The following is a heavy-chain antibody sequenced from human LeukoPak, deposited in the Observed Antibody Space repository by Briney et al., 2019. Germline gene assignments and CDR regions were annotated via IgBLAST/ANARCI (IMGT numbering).Heavy chain of an antibody. V-gene: IGHV1-69*04. D-gene: IGHD3-9*01. J-gene: IGHJ6*04. Sequence: GASVKVSCKASGGTFSSYAISWVRQAPGQGLEWMGRIIPIFGIANYAQKFQGRVTITADKSTSTAYMGLRSLRSDDTAVYYCARAGAGILTGYYRYYGMDVWGKGTTVTVSS. CDR2: IIPIFGIA. CDR3: ARAGAGILTGYYRYYGMDV. CDR1: GGTFSSYA.